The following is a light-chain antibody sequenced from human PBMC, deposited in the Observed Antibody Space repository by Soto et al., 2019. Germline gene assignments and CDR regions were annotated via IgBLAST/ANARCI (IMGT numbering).Light chain of an antibody. V-gene: IGKV1-9*01. Sequence: DVQLSQCPSVVSAPGCPTASISCRASQALRNYLAWYQQKPGKAHDLLIYSASTLHSAAPTRFSGSGSGTDFTLTISSLQLEHFETSYCHQRYSDTWTFGQGTKVDIK. J-gene: IGKJ1*01. CDR1: QALRNY. CDR3: HQRYSDTWT. CDR2: SAS.